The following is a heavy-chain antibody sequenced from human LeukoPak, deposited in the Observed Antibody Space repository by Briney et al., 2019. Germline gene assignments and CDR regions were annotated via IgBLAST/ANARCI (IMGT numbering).Heavy chain of an antibody. Sequence: PGGSLRLSCAVSGFTVSNNYMSWVRQAPGKGLEWVSVIYSGGGTHYADSVKGRFIISRDNSKNTVYLQMGSLRAEDMAVYYCARDWYYDILTGYHAYWGQGTLVTVSS. J-gene: IGHJ4*02. CDR3: ARDWYYDILTGYHAY. V-gene: IGHV3-66*01. CDR2: IYSGGGT. CDR1: GFTVSNNY. D-gene: IGHD3-9*01.